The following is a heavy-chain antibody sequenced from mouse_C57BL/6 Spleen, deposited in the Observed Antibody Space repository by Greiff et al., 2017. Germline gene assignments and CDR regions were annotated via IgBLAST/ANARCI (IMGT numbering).Heavy chain of an antibody. CDR3: ARKEGLRKYFDY. CDR2: IYPGSGST. V-gene: IGHV1-55*01. Sequence: QVQLQQPGAELVKPGASVKMSCKASGYTFTSYWITWVKQRPGQGLEWIGDIYPGSGSTNYNEKFKSKATLTVATSSSTAYMQLRSLTSEDSAVYCCARKEGLRKYFDYWGQGTTLTVSS. CDR1: GYTFTSYW. J-gene: IGHJ2*01. D-gene: IGHD2-4*01.